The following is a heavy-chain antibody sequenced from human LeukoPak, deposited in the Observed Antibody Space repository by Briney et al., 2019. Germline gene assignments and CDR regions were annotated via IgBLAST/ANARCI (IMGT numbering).Heavy chain of an antibody. D-gene: IGHD2-15*01. CDR1: GFTFSSYA. V-gene: IGHV3-23*01. CDR3: AKAPVTSRRGAFCYPFDY. CDR2: MSSSDDGR. J-gene: IGHJ4*02. Sequence: GGSLRLSCAASGFTFSSYAMSWVRQAPGKGLEWVSAMSSSDDGRYYAASVRGRFTISRDTSRSTLYLQMNSLRAEDAAVYYCAKAPVTSRRGAFCYPFDYWGQGTLVTVSS.